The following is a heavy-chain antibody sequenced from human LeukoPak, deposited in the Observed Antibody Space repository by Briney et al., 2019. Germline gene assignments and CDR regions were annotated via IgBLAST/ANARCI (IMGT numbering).Heavy chain of an antibody. J-gene: IGHJ6*02. Sequence: PGGSLRFSCAASGFTFSRYWMTWVRQAPGKGLEWVAKIKEDGSDKYYVDSLKGRFTISKDNAKNSLYMQMNSLRAEDTAVYYCARLYSYAMDVWGQGTTVTVSS. CDR1: GFTFSRYW. CDR3: ARLYSYAMDV. CDR2: IKEDGSDK. V-gene: IGHV3-7*01.